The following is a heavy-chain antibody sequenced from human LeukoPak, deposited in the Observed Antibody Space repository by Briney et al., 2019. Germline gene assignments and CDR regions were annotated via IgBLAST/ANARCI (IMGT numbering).Heavy chain of an antibody. Sequence: SETLSLTCTVSGGSISSFFWGWIRQSPGKGLEWIAYIYYSGSTNYNPSLKSRVTISVDTSKNQFSLKLSSVTAADTAVYFCARNKIAVTGTGFFDYWGQGTLVTVSS. CDR2: IYYSGST. V-gene: IGHV4-59*13. CDR1: GGSISSFF. J-gene: IGHJ4*02. D-gene: IGHD6-19*01. CDR3: ARNKIAVTGTGFFDY.